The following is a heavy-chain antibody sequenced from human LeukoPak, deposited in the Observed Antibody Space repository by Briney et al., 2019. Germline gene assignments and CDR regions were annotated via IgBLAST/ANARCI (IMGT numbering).Heavy chain of an antibody. V-gene: IGHV4-39*01. D-gene: IGHD6-19*01. CDR3: AKQYNWFDP. CDR1: GDSISSRSYY. CDR2: IYYSGST. Sequence: PSETLSLTCTVSGDSISSRSYYWGWLRQPPGTGLEWLGSIYYSGSTYYNPSLKSRVTISVDTSKNQFSLNLSSVTAADTAVYYCAKQYNWFDPWGQGTLVTVSS. J-gene: IGHJ5*02.